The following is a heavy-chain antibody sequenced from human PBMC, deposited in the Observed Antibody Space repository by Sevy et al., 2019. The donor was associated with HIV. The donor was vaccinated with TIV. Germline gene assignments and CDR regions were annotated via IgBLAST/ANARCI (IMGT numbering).Heavy chain of an antibody. CDR3: AKDGYYYDSSGYSLFNYFDY. J-gene: IGHJ4*02. V-gene: IGHV3-30*18. Sequence: GGSLRLSCAASGFTFSSYGMHWVRQAPGKGLEWVAVISYDGSNKYYADSVKGRFTISRDNSKNTLYLQMNSLRAEDTVVYYCAKDGYYYDSSGYSLFNYFDYWGQGTLVTVSS. CDR1: GFTFSSYG. D-gene: IGHD3-22*01. CDR2: ISYDGSNK.